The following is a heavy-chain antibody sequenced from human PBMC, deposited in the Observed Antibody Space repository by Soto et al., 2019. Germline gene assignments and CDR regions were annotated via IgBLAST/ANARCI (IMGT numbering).Heavy chain of an antibody. J-gene: IGHJ6*04. CDR1: GGSFSGYY. CDR3: ARSGLRAGGV. V-gene: IGHV4-34*01. Sequence: KPSETLSLTCAVYGGSFSGYYWSWIRQPPGKGLEWIGEINHSGSTNYNPSLKSRVTISVDTSKNQFSLKLSSVTAADTAVYYCARSGLRAGGVWGKGTTVTVSS. CDR2: INHSGST. D-gene: IGHD3-10*01.